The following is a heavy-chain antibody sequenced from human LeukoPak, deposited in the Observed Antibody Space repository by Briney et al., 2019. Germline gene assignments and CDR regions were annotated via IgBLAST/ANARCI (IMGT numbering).Heavy chain of an antibody. V-gene: IGHV1-18*01. CDR2: ISAYNGNT. D-gene: IGHD2-2*02. CDR1: GYTFTSYG. Sequence: ASVKVSCKASGYTFTSYGISWVRQAPGQGLEWMGWISAYNGNTNYAQKLQGRVTMTTDTSTSTAYMELRSLRSDDTAVYYCARDRAYCSSTSCYTHSYWGQGTLVTVSS. CDR3: ARDRAYCSSTSCYTHSY. J-gene: IGHJ4*02.